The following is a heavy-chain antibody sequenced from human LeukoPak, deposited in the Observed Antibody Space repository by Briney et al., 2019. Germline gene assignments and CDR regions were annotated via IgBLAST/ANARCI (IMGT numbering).Heavy chain of an antibody. V-gene: IGHV3-74*01. D-gene: IGHD5-24*01. CDR1: GFTFSSYW. CDR2: INSDGSST. Sequence: GSLRLSCAASGFTFSSYWIHWVRQAPGKGLVWVSRINSDGSSTSYADSVKGRFTISRDNAKNTLYLQMNSLRAEDTAVYYCARSREGYNFLGENDWGQGTLVTVSS. J-gene: IGHJ4*02. CDR3: ARSREGYNFLGEND.